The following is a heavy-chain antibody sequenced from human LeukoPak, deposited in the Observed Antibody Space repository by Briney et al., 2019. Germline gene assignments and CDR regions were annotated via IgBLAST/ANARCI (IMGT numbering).Heavy chain of an antibody. D-gene: IGHD3-9*01. J-gene: IGHJ4*02. Sequence: GASVKVSCKASGYTFTDYYIHWVRQAPGQGLEWMGWINPNSGGTNYVQKFQGRVTMTGDTSISTAYMELSRLRSDDTAVYYCARDSILTGYYDYWGQGTLVTVSS. CDR1: GYTFTDYY. CDR3: ARDSILTGYYDY. V-gene: IGHV1-2*02. CDR2: INPNSGGT.